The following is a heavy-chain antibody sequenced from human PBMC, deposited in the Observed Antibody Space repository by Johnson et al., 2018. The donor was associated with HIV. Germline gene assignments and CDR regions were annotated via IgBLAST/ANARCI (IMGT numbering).Heavy chain of an antibody. Sequence: QVQLVESGGGVVQPGGSLRLSCAASGFTFSTYGMHWVRQAPGKGLEWVAFIRYDGSNKYYADSVKGRFTISRDNSKNTLYLQMNSLRPEDTDVYYCARLPSGYSRDAFDIWGQGTMVTVSS. J-gene: IGHJ3*02. CDR3: ARLPSGYSRDAFDI. V-gene: IGHV3-30*02. CDR1: GFTFSTYG. D-gene: IGHD5-18*01. CDR2: IRYDGSNK.